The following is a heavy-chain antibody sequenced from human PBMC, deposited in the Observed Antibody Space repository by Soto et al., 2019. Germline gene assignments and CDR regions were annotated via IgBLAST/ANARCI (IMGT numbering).Heavy chain of an antibody. CDR2: IYSGGST. Sequence: GSLRLSCAASGFTVSSNYMSWVRQAPGKGLEWVSVIYSGGSTYYADSVKGRFTISRDNSKNTLYLQMSSLRAEDTAVYYCVKAPTANYYYYGMDVWGQGTTVTVSS. D-gene: IGHD5-18*01. CDR3: VKAPTANYYYYGMDV. CDR1: GFTVSSNY. J-gene: IGHJ6*02. V-gene: IGHV3-53*05.